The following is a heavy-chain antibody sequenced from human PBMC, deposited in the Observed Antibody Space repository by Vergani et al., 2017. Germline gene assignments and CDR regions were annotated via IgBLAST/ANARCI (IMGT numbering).Heavy chain of an antibody. CDR2: ISAYNGNT. Sequence: QVQLVQSGAEVKKPGASVKVSCKASGYTFTSYGISWVRQAPGQGLEWMGWISAYNGNTNYAQKLQGRVTMTTDNSTSTAYMELRSLRSDDTAVYYCAGVICSGGSCYYYYYYMDVWGKGTTVTVSS. CDR3: AGVICSGGSCYYYYYYMDV. D-gene: IGHD2-15*01. V-gene: IGHV1-18*01. J-gene: IGHJ6*03. CDR1: GYTFTSYG.